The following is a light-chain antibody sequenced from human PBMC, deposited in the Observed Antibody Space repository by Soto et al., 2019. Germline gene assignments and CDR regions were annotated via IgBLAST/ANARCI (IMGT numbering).Light chain of an antibody. V-gene: IGLV2-23*02. CDR1: SSDVGSYNL. CDR2: EVS. J-gene: IGLJ1*01. Sequence: QSVLTQPASVSGSPGQSITISCTGTSSDVGSYNLVSWYQQHPGKAPKLMIYEVSKRPSGVSNRFSGSKSGNTASLTISGLQAEDEADYYCCSYAGSCFSVFGTGTKVPVL. CDR3: CSYAGSCFSV.